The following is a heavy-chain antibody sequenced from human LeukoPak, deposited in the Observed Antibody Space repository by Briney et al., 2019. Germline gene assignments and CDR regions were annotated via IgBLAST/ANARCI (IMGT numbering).Heavy chain of an antibody. CDR1: GGTFSSYA. J-gene: IGHJ4*02. Sequence: SVKVSCKASGGTFSSYAISWVRQAPGQGLEWMGRIIPILGIANYAQKFQGRVTITADKSTSTAYMELSSLRSEDTAVYYCARDAGASVATFYYFDYWGQGTLVTVSS. CDR3: ARDAGASVATFYYFDY. V-gene: IGHV1-69*04. CDR2: IIPILGIA. D-gene: IGHD5-12*01.